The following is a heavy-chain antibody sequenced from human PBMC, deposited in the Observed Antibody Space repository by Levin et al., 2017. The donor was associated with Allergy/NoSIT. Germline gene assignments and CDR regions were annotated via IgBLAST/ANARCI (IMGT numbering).Heavy chain of an antibody. CDR1: GGSFSGYY. CDR3: ARGKAAGAFDI. J-gene: IGHJ3*02. V-gene: IGHV4-34*01. Sequence: PSETLSLTCAVYGGSFSGYYWSWIRQPPGKGLEWIGEINHSGSTNYNPSLKSRVTISVDTSKNQFSLKLSSVTAADTAVYYCARGKAAGAFDIWGQGTMVTVSS. CDR2: INHSGST. D-gene: IGHD6-13*01.